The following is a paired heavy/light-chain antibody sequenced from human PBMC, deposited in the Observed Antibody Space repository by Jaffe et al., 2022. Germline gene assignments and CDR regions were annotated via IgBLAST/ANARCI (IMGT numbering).Heavy chain of an antibody. Sequence: QVQLVQSGAEVKKPGSSVKVSCKASGGTFSSYAISWVRQAPGQGLEWMGGIIPIFGTANYAQKFQGRVTITTDESTSTAYMELSSLRSEDTAVYYCARSDTYYYDSSGYYPGSFQHWGQGTLVTVSS. D-gene: IGHD3-22*01. V-gene: IGHV1-69*05. CDR3: ARSDTYYYDSSGYYPGSFQH. CDR2: IIPIFGTA. CDR1: GGTFSSYA. J-gene: IGHJ1*01.
Light chain of an antibody. CDR2: GAS. CDR3: QQYGSSP. V-gene: IGKV3-20*01. Sequence: EIVLTQSPGTLSLSPGERATLSCRASQSVSSSYLAWYQQKPGQAPRLLIYGASSRATGIPDRFSGSGSGTDFTLTISRLEPEDFAVYYCQQYGSSPFGQGTKLEIK. CDR1: QSVSSSY. J-gene: IGKJ2*01.